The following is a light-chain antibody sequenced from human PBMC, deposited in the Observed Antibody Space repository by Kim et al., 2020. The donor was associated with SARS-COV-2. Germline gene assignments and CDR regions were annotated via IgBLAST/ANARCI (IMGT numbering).Light chain of an antibody. CDR1: QSVGSW. J-gene: IGKJ1*01. V-gene: IGKV1-5*03. Sequence: SVGYRVTITCRASQSVGSWLAWYQQKPGKAPKLLIYEASSLESGVPSRFSGSRSGTEFTLTINSLQPDDFATYYCHQYNTFSARAFGQGTKVESK. CDR3: HQYNTFSARA. CDR2: EAS.